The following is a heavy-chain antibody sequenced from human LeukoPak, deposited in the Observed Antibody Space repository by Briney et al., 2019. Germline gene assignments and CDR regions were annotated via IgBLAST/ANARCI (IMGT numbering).Heavy chain of an antibody. J-gene: IGHJ6*03. Sequence: PGGSLRLSCAAFGFTLSSYGMHWVRQAPGKGLEWVAFIRYDGSNKYGADSVKGRFTIPRDNSKNTLYLQMNSLRVEDTAVYYCAKDHYYGSGSYYNDNYMDVWGKGTTVTISS. CDR3: AKDHYYGSGSYYNDNYMDV. D-gene: IGHD3-10*01. CDR2: IRYDGSNK. CDR1: GFTLSSYG. V-gene: IGHV3-30*02.